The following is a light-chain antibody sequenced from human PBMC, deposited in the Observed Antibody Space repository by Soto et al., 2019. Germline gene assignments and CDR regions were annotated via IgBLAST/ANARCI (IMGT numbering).Light chain of an antibody. Sequence: DIQTTQSPSTLSASVGDRVTITCRASQSISSYLAWYQQKPGKAPKLLIYKASTLETGVPSRFSGSGSGTEFTLTISSLQPDDFAIYYCQHYSGYSRTFGQGTKVDNK. CDR2: KAS. V-gene: IGKV1-5*03. J-gene: IGKJ1*01. CDR1: QSISSY. CDR3: QHYSGYSRT.